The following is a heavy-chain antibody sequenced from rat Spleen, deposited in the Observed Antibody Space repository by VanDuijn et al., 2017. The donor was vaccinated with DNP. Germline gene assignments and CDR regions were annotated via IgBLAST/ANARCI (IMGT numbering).Heavy chain of an antibody. Sequence: EVQLVESGGGLVQPGRSLKLSCAASGFTFSNYDMAWVRQAPTKGLEWVASITNSGGSTYYRDSVKGRFTISRDNAKSTLYLQMDSLRSEDTATYYCTTQKNLWGQGVMVTVSS. J-gene: IGHJ2*01. CDR2: ITNSGGST. V-gene: IGHV5S23*01. CDR1: GFTFSNYD. CDR3: TTQKNL.